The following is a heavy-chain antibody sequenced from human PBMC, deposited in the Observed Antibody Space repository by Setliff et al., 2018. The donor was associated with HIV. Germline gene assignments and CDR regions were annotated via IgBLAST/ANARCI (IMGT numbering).Heavy chain of an antibody. D-gene: IGHD3-3*01. CDR3: ARIFGDQGYYYSMDV. J-gene: IGHJ6*02. Sequence: PSETLSLTCTVSGGSISSYYWSWIRQPPGKGLEWIGYIYYSGSTNYNPSLKSRVTISVDTSKNQFSLKLRSVIAADTAVYYCARIFGDQGYYYSMDVWGQGTTVTVSS. CDR2: IYYSGST. V-gene: IGHV4-59*01. CDR1: GGSISSYY.